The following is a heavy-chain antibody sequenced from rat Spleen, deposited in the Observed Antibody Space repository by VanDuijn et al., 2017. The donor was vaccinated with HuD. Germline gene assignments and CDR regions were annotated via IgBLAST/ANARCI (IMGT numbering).Heavy chain of an antibody. CDR3: ARPLALNWFAY. CDR2: ISNTGGGT. CDR1: GFTFNNYW. J-gene: IGHJ3*01. D-gene: IGHD3-2*01. V-gene: IGHV5-31*01. Sequence: EVHLVESGGGLVQPGRSLKLSCAASGFTFNNYWMTWIRQAPGKGLEWVASISNTGGGTYYPDSVKGRFTISRENARNTLYLEMNSLRSEDTATYVCARPLALNWFAYWGQGTLVTVSS.